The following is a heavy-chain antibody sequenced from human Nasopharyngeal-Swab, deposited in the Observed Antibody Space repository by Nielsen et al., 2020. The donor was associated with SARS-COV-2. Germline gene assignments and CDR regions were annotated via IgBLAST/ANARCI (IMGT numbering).Heavy chain of an antibody. Sequence: WVRQSPGQGLEWMGRINPDSGGTNYAQKLQGRVTMTRDTSISTAYKELSRLRSDDTAVYYCAKDLLHLGELSFGIDYWGQGTLVTVSS. D-gene: IGHD3-16*02. CDR3: AKDLLHLGELSFGIDY. J-gene: IGHJ4*02. CDR2: INPDSGGT. V-gene: IGHV1-2*06.